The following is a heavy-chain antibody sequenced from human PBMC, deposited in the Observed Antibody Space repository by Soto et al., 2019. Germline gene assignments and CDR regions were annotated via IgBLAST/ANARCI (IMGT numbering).Heavy chain of an antibody. CDR2: IYWDDDK. J-gene: IGHJ5*02. D-gene: IGHD3-22*01. Sequence: HGLDLEWLAVIYWDDDKWYSPPLKNRLTTTKDTSKNQVVLTMTNMDPVDTATYYCAHSYYKNPLGAWGQGTLVTVSS. CDR3: AHSYYKNPLGA. V-gene: IGHV2-5*02.